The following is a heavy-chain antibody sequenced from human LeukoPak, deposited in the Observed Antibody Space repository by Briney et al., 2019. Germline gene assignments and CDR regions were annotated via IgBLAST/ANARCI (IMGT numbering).Heavy chain of an antibody. V-gene: IGHV3-23*01. D-gene: IGHD2-2*01. Sequence: PGGSLRLSCAASGFTFSSYAMSWVRQAPGKGLEWVSAISGSGGSTYYADSVKGRFTISRDNSKNTLYLQMNSLRAEDTAVYYCAKLYCGSTSCYREVGYYFDYWGQGTLVTVSS. CDR3: AKLYCGSTSCYREVGYYFDY. CDR1: GFTFSSYA. CDR2: ISGSGGST. J-gene: IGHJ4*02.